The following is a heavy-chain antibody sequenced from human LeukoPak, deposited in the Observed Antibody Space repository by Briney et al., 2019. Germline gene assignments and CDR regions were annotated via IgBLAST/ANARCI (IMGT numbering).Heavy chain of an antibody. CDR2: IYYSGST. J-gene: IGHJ6*02. CDR1: GGSISSYY. CDR3: ARAPQWLVLSWGYYGMDV. Sequence: SETLSLTCTVSGGSISSYYWSWIRQPPGKGLEWIGYIYYSGSTNYNPSLKSRVTISVDTSKNQFSLKLGSVTAADTAVYYCARAPQWLVLSWGYYGMDVWGQGTTVTVSS. V-gene: IGHV4-59*01. D-gene: IGHD6-19*01.